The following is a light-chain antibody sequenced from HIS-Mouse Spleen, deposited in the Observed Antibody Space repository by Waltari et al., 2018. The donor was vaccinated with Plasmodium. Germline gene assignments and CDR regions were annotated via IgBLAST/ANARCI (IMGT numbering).Light chain of an antibody. V-gene: IGKV2-30*02. CDR3: MQGTHWPPMYT. CDR2: KVS. J-gene: IGKJ2*01. CDR1: HPLVHSYGNTY. Sequence: DVVMTQSPLSLPVTLGQPAPIPFRSSHPLVHSYGNTYLNCFLQRPGQSPRRLIYKVSNRDSGVPDRFSGSGSGTDFTLKISRVEAEDVGVYYCMQGTHWPPMYTFGQGTKLEIK.